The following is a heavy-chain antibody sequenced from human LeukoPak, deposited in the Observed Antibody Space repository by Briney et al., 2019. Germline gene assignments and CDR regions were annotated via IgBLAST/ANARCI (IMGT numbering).Heavy chain of an antibody. V-gene: IGHV4-31*03. D-gene: IGHD1-1*01. J-gene: IGHJ4*02. CDR2: IYYSGST. CDR1: GGSISSGGYY. CDR3: ARDGSSYFDY. Sequence: SETLSLTCTVSGGSISSGGYYWSWIRQHPGKGLEWIGYIYYSGSTYYNPSLKSRVTTSVDTSKNQFSLKLSSVTAADTAVYYCARDGSSYFDYWGQGTLVTVSS.